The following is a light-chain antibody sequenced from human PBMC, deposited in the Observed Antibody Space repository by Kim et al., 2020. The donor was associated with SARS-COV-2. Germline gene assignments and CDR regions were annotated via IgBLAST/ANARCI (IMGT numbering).Light chain of an antibody. CDR3: QQRSNWVYS. CDR2: DAS. J-gene: IGKJ2*03. CDR1: QSVSSY. V-gene: IGKV3-11*01. Sequence: EIVLTQSPATLSLSPGERATLPCRASQSVSSYLAWYQQKPGQAPRLLIYDASNRATGIPARFSGSGSGTDFTVTISSLEPEDFAVYYCQQRSNWVYSFGQGTKLEI.